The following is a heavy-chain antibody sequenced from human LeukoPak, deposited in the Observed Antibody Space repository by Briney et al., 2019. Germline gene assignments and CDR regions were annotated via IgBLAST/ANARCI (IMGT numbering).Heavy chain of an antibody. J-gene: IGHJ4*02. D-gene: IGHD6-19*01. CDR1: GYTFTSYG. V-gene: IGHV1-18*01. CDR2: ISAYNGNT. CDR3: ARDPGLGYSSGWYDY. Sequence: ASVKVSCKASGYTFTSYGISWVRQAPGQGLEWMGWISAYNGNTNYAQKLQGRVTMTTDTSTSTAYTELRSLRSDDTAVYYCARDPGLGYSSGWYDYWGQGTLVTVSS.